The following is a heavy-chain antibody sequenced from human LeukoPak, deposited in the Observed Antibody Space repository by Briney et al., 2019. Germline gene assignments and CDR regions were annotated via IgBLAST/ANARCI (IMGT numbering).Heavy chain of an antibody. CDR3: ARVTGSSSPFDY. CDR2: MNPNSGST. V-gene: IGHV1-8*02. D-gene: IGHD6-6*01. J-gene: IGHJ4*02. CDR1: GYTFTSYD. Sequence: ASVKVSCKASGYTFTSYDINWVRQATGQGLEWMGWMNPNSGSTGYAQKFQGRVTMTRNTSISTAYMELSSLRSEDTAVYYCARVTGSSSPFDYWGQGTLVTVSS.